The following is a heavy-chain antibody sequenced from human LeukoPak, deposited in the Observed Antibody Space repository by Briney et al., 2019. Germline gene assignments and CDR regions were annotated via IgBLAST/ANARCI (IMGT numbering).Heavy chain of an antibody. CDR3: ARDKIPCGDGTCYSRFEF. Sequence: PGGSLRLSCAASGFTFSSYWMSWVRQAPGKGLEWVANIKQDGSEKYYVDSVKGRFTISRDNAKNSVYLQMNSLRDEDTAVYYCARDKIPCGDGTCYSRFEFWGQGSLVTVSS. CDR2: IKQDGSEK. CDR1: GFTFSSYW. V-gene: IGHV3-7*01. J-gene: IGHJ4*02. D-gene: IGHD2-15*01.